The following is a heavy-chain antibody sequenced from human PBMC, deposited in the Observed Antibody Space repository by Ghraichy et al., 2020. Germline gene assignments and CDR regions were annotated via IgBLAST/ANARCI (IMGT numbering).Heavy chain of an antibody. V-gene: IGHV3-21*01. D-gene: IGHD3-16*02. J-gene: IGHJ3*02. CDR2: ISSSSSYI. CDR1: GFTFSSYS. Sequence: GGSLRLTCAASGFTFSSYSMNWVRQAPGKGLEWVSSISSSSSYIYYADSVKGRFTISRDNAKNSLYLQMNSLRAEDTAVYYCARDGGDMITFGGVIVLENDAFDIWGQGTMVTVSS. CDR3: ARDGGDMITFGGVIVLENDAFDI.